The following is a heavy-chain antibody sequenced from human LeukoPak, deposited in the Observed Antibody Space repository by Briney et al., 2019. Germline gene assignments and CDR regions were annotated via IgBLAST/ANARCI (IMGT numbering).Heavy chain of an antibody. D-gene: IGHD5-12*01. CDR1: GFTFSSYG. CDR2: IRYDGSNK. J-gene: IGHJ4*02. Sequence: PGGPLRLSCAASGFTFSSYGMHWVRQAPGKGLEWVAFIRYDGSNKYYADSVKGRFTISRDNSKNTLYLQMNSLRAEDTAVYYCANSYVWWLPYWGQGTLVTVSS. CDR3: ANSYVWWLPY. V-gene: IGHV3-30*02.